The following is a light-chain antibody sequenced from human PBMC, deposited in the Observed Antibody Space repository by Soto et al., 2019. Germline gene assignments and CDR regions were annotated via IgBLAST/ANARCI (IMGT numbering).Light chain of an antibody. CDR1: QTISRW. Sequence: EIQMTQSPFTLAGSVGDRVTIACRASQTISRWLAWYQQKPGKAPNILIHDASSLERGVPSRFSGSGSGTEFTLTISSLQPDDFATYYCQQYNSYRTFGQGSKG. J-gene: IGKJ1*01. V-gene: IGKV1-5*01. CDR2: DAS. CDR3: QQYNSYRT.